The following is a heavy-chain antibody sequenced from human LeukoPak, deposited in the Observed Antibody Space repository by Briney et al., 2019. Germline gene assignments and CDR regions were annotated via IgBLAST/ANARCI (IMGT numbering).Heavy chain of an antibody. CDR2: IRYDGSNK. D-gene: IGHD3-22*01. V-gene: IGHV3-30*02. CDR3: AKAPSADHYYDSSGFGNYMDV. CDR1: GFTFSSYG. Sequence: GGSLRLSCAASGFTFSSYGMHWVRQAPGKGLEWVAFIRYDGSNKYYADSVKGRFTISRDNSKNTLYLQMNSLRAEDTAMYYCAKAPSADHYYDSSGFGNYMDVWGKGTTVTVSS. J-gene: IGHJ6*03.